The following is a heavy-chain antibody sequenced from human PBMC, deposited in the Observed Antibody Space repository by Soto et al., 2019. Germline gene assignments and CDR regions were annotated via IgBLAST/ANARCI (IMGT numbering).Heavy chain of an antibody. CDR1: GYTFTSYG. D-gene: IGHD2-15*01. CDR2: ISAYNGNT. J-gene: IGHJ6*02. V-gene: IGHV1-18*01. CDR3: ARAPQRGYCSGGSCYGSYYYYYGMDV. Sequence: ASVKVACKASGYTFTSYGISWVRQAPGQGLEWMGWISAYNGNTNYAQKLQGRVTMTTDTSTSTAYMELRSLRSDDTAVYYCARAPQRGYCSGGSCYGSYYYYYGMDVWGQGTTVTVS.